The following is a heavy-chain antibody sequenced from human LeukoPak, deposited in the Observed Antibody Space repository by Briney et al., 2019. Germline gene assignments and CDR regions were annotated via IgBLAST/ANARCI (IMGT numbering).Heavy chain of an antibody. D-gene: IGHD3-22*01. CDR1: GITFSRFA. CDR2: ISNSGGIT. J-gene: IGHJ5*02. CDR3: ARASTPYYYDSSGYPSA. V-gene: IGHV3-23*01. Sequence: GGSLRLSCAASGITFSRFAMSWVRQAPGKGLEYVSGISNSGGITSYGDSVKGRFTISRDNSKNTLYLRMNSLRAEDTAVYYCARASTPYYYDSSGYPSAWGQGTLVTVSS.